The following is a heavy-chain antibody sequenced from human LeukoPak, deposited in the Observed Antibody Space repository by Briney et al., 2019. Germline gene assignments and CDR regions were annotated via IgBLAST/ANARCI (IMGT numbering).Heavy chain of an antibody. CDR2: IYSGGST. CDR3: ARGDGDPRQWYFDL. J-gene: IGHJ2*01. CDR1: GFAVSSNY. D-gene: IGHD4-17*01. V-gene: IGHV3-66*01. Sequence: GGSLRLSCAASGFAVSSNYMSWVRQAPGKGLEWVSVIYSGGSTYYADSVKGRFTISRDNSKNTLYLQMNSLRAGDTAVYYCARGDGDPRQWYFDLWGRGTLVTVSS.